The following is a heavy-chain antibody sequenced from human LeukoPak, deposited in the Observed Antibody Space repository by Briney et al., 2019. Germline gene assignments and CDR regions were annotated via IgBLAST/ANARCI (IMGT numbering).Heavy chain of an antibody. CDR1: GFTFSSYG. Sequence: PGGSLRLSCAASGFTFSSYGMHWVRQAPGKGLEWVAVISYDGSNKYYADSVKGRFTISRDNSKNTLYLQMNSLRAEDTAMYYCARDIAVAAPFDYWGQGALVTVSS. J-gene: IGHJ4*02. CDR3: ARDIAVAAPFDY. V-gene: IGHV3-30*19. D-gene: IGHD6-19*01. CDR2: ISYDGSNK.